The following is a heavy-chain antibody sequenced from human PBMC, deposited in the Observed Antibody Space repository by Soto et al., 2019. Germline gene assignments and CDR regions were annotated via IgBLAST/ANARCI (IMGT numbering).Heavy chain of an antibody. CDR3: ARGGALRLNGHVPLDF. CDR1: GDSITSGMYS. CDR2: IHVTGYT. D-gene: IGHD3-16*01. Sequence: QLMLQESGSGLVRPSQTLSLTCTVSGDSITSGMYSWSWIRQAPGKGLEWIGNIHVTGYTSFSPFLRRRVTMSVATSTIQFSLNLNSVTAADTAVYFSARGGALRLNGHVPLDFWGQGTLVTVSS. V-gene: IGHV4-30-2*01. J-gene: IGHJ4*02.